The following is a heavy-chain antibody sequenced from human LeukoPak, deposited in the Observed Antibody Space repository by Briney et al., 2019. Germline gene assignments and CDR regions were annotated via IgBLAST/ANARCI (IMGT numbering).Heavy chain of an antibody. CDR3: AKGDVAYYDFLPDYGMDV. D-gene: IGHD3-3*01. J-gene: IGHJ6*02. CDR2: IKQDGSEE. CDR1: GFAFSSYW. Sequence: GGSLRLSCAASGFAFSSYWMDWVRQAPGKGLEWVANIKQDGSEENYVDSVKGRFTISRDNAKNSLYLQMHSLRAEDTAVYYCAKGDVAYYDFLPDYGMDVWGQGTTVTVSS. V-gene: IGHV3-7*03.